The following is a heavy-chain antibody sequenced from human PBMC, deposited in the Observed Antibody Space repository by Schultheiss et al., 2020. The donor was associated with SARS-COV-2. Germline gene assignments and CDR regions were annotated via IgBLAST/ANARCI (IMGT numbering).Heavy chain of an antibody. CDR2: IYYSGST. CDR3: ARTIVVVQAAPSRFDP. Sequence: SETLSLTCTVSGGSISSYYWSWIRQPPGKGLEWIGYIYYSGSTNYNPSLKSRVTISVDTSKNQFSLKLSSVTAADTAVYYCARTIVVVQAAPSRFDPWGXGXXXXVSS. J-gene: IGHJ5*02. CDR1: GGSISSYY. V-gene: IGHV4-59*01. D-gene: IGHD2-2*01.